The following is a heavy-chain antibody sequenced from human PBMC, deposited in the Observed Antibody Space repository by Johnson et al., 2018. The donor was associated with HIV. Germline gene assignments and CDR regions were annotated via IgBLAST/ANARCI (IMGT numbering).Heavy chain of an antibody. D-gene: IGHD6-19*01. J-gene: IGHJ3*02. V-gene: IGHV3-53*01. CDR2: IYSGGST. CDR1: GFTVSSNY. CDR3: ASFGLAVAADAFDI. Sequence: VQLVESGGGLIQPGGSLRLSCAASGFTVSSNYMSWVRQAPGKGLEWVSVIYSGGSTYYADSVKGRFTISRDNSKNTLYLQMNSLRAVDPAVYYCASFGLAVAADAFDIWGQGTMVTVSS.